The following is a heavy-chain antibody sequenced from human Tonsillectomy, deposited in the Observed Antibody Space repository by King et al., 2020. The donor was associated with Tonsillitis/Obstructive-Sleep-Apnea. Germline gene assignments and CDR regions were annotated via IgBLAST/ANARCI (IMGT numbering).Heavy chain of an antibody. J-gene: IGHJ4*02. CDR2: IYWKGDTA. CDR1: GFTFDVYG. Sequence: VQLVESGGNVVRPGGSLRLSCADSGFTFDVYGMSWVRQAPGKGLGGVSGIYWKGDTADYADSVKGRFTIPRDNAYNSLYLQMNSLRAEDTALYYCAKNFGDPEYWGQGTLVTVSS. V-gene: IGHV3-20*04. CDR3: AKNFGDPEY. D-gene: IGHD4-17*01.